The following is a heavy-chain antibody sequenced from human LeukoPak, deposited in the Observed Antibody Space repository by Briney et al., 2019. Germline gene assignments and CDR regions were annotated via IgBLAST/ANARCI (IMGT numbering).Heavy chain of an antibody. V-gene: IGHV5-51*01. CDR3: ARRLKNSRGIDY. CDR1: GYSFTSYW. D-gene: IGHD1-7*01. Sequence: GESLKISCKGSGYSFTSYWIGWVRQMPGKGLEWMGIMYPGDSDTTYSPSFQGQVTISADKSIGTAFLQWSSLKASDTAMYYCARRLKNSRGIDYWGQGTLVTVSS. J-gene: IGHJ4*02. CDR2: MYPGDSDT.